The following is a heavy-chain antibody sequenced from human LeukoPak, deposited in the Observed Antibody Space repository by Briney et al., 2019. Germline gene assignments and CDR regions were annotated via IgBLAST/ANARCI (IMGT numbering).Heavy chain of an antibody. CDR1: GYTFTSCG. J-gene: IGHJ4*02. CDR3: ARDPIVVVSLDY. Sequence: ASVKLSCKASGYTFTSCGISWERQAPGQGLGWMGWISAYNGNTNYAQKLQGRVTMTTDTSTSTAYMELRSLRSDDTAVYDCARDPIVVVSLDYWGQGTLVTVSS. D-gene: IGHD3-22*01. CDR2: ISAYNGNT. V-gene: IGHV1-18*01.